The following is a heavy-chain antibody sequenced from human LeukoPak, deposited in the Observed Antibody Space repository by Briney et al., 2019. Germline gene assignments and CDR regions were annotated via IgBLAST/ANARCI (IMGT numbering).Heavy chain of an antibody. CDR1: GGSFSGYY. CDR3: ARARAGPFDY. CDR2: IYYSGST. V-gene: IGHV4-59*08. J-gene: IGHJ4*02. Sequence: SETLSLTCAVNGGSFSGYYWSWIRQPPGKGLEWIGYIYYSGSTNYNPSLKSRVTISVDTSKNQFSLKLSSVTAADTAVYYCARARAGPFDYWGQGTLVTVSS.